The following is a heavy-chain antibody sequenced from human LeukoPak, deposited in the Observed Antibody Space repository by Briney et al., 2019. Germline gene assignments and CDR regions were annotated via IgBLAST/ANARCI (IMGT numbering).Heavy chain of an antibody. CDR3: ARAGSGSYYFYGMDV. CDR2: INSDGSST. J-gene: IGHJ6*02. V-gene: IGHV3-74*01. Sequence: GGSLRLSCAASGFTLSSYWMHWVRQAPGKGLVWVSRINSDGSSTSYADSVKGRFTISRDNAKNTLYLQMNSLRAEDTAVYYCARAGSGSYYFYGMDVWGQGTTVTVSS. D-gene: IGHD3-10*01. CDR1: GFTLSSYW.